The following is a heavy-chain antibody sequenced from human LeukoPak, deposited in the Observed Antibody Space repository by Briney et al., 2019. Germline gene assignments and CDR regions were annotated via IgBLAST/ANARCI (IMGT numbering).Heavy chain of an antibody. CDR1: GFTFSSYG. V-gene: IGHV3-30*18. D-gene: IGHD4-17*01. CDR3: AKDHLSYGAYYFDY. CDR2: ISYDGSNK. Sequence: GGSLRLSCAASGFTFSSYGMHWVRQAPGKGLEWVAVISYDGSNKYYADSVKGRFTISRDNSKNTLCLQMNSLRAEDTAVYYCAKDHLSYGAYYFDYWGQGTLVTVSS. J-gene: IGHJ4*02.